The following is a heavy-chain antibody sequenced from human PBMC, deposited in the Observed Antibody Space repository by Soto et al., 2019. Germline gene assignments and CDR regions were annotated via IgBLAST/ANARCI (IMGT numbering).Heavy chain of an antibody. J-gene: IGHJ3*02. D-gene: IGHD6-6*01. V-gene: IGHV1-46*01. CDR2: INPSGGST. Sequence: GASVRVSCKASGYTFTSYYMHWVRQAPGQGLEWMGIINPSGGSTSYAQKFQGRVTMTRDTSTSTVYMELSSPRSEDTAVYYCAKAREYSSSSPADAFDIWGQGTMVTVSS. CDR1: GYTFTSYY. CDR3: AKAREYSSSSPADAFDI.